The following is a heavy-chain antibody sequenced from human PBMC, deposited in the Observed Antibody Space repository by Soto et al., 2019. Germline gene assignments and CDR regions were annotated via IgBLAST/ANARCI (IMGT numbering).Heavy chain of an antibody. Sequence: LRLSCAASGFPVSSNYMNWVRQAPAKGLEWVSVIYSAGSTYYADSVKGRFTISRDNSKNTLYLQMNSLRAEDTALYYCARDSQLWSHDAFDIWGQGTRVTV. V-gene: IGHV3-53*01. CDR1: GFPVSSNY. CDR2: IYSAGST. D-gene: IGHD5-18*01. CDR3: ARDSQLWSHDAFDI. J-gene: IGHJ3*02.